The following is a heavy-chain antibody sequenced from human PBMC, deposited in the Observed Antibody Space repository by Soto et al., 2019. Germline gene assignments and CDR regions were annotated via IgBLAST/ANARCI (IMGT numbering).Heavy chain of an antibody. V-gene: IGHV3-9*01. Sequence: EVQLVESGGGLEQPGRSLRLSCAASGVTFDDYAMHWVRQAPGKGLAWVAGISWSSGNIVYADSVKGRFTISTDNAKNSLYLQMNSLRADDTALYYCAKGRTTSGFAGYDCWGQGALVTVSS. D-gene: IGHD2-2*01. J-gene: IGHJ4*02. CDR2: ISWSSGNI. CDR3: AKGRTTSGFAGYDC. CDR1: GVTFDDYA.